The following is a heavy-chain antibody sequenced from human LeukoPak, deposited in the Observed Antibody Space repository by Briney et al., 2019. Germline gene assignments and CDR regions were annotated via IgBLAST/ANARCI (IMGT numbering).Heavy chain of an antibody. CDR3: ARTLIAARPFFSLPFDY. Sequence: GASVKVSCKASGYTFTSYDINWVRQATGQGLEWMGWMNPNSGNTGYAQKFQGRVTMTRNTSISTAYMELSSLRSEDTAVYYCARTLIAARPFFSLPFDYWGQGTLVTVSS. CDR2: MNPNSGNT. D-gene: IGHD6-6*01. J-gene: IGHJ4*02. CDR1: GYTFTSYD. V-gene: IGHV1-8*01.